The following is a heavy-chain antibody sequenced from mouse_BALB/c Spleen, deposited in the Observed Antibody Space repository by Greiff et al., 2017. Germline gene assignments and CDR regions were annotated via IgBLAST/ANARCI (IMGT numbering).Heavy chain of an antibody. CDR2: INPGSGGT. CDR3: TRITTGFDY. CDR1: GYAFTNYL. D-gene: IGHD1-1*01. V-gene: IGHV1-54*01. Sequence: VQLQQSGAELVRPGTSVKVSCKASGYAFTNYLIEWVKQRPGQGLEWIGVINPGSGGTNYNEKFKGKATLTADKSSSTAYMELSSLTNEDSAVYYCTRITTGFDYWGQGTTLTVSS. J-gene: IGHJ2*01.